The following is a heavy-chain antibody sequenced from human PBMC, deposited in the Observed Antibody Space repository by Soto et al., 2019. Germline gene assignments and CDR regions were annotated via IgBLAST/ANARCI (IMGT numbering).Heavy chain of an antibody. CDR1: GGAFSSTNYY. Sequence: PSETLSLTCTVSGGAFSSTNYYWGWIRQPPGKGLEWIGSISYSGKIYYNPSLKSRVTISVDTSKNQFSLKLSSVTAADTAVYYCARGTDSSGPFDYWGQGTLVTVSS. J-gene: IGHJ4*02. D-gene: IGHD3-22*01. CDR3: ARGTDSSGPFDY. V-gene: IGHV4-39*01. CDR2: ISYSGKI.